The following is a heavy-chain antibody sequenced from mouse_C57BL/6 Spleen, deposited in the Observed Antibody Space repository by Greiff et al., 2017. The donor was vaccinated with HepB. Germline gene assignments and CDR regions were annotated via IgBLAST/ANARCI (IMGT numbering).Heavy chain of an antibody. J-gene: IGHJ4*01. CDR3: AREPDECAMDY. Sequence: EVQLQQSGPELVKPGDSVKISCKASGYSFTGYFMNWVMQSHGKSLEWIGRINPYNGDTFYNQKFKGKATLTVDKSSSKAHMELRSLTSEDSAVDYCAREPDECAMDYWGQGTSVTVSS. V-gene: IGHV1-20*01. CDR1: GYSFTGYF. CDR2: INPYNGDT.